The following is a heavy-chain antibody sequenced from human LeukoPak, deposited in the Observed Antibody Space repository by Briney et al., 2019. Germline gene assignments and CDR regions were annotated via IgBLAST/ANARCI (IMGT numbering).Heavy chain of an antibody. CDR2: INHREDT. Sequence: SETLPLNCAVYGGSFSGYYWSWIRQPPGKGLEWVGEINHREDTNYSPPLKSRVTISMDTSKNQFSLKLTSVTAADTAAYYCARINAASSGWPGEHYYIMDVWGQGTPVTVSS. J-gene: IGHJ6*02. CDR1: GGSFSGYY. CDR3: ARINAASSGWPGEHYYIMDV. V-gene: IGHV4-34*01. D-gene: IGHD6-19*01.